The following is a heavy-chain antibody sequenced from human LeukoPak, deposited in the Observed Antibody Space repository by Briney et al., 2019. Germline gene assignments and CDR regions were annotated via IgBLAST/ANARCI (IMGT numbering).Heavy chain of an antibody. J-gene: IGHJ4*02. D-gene: IGHD5-18*01. CDR3: ARNTLDTAMGAAVDY. V-gene: IGHV1-46*03. Sequence: ASVKVSCKASGYTFTSYYMRWVRQAPGQGLEWMGIINPSGGSTTYAQKFQGRVTMTRDTSTSTVYMELSSLRSEDTAVYYCARNTLDTAMGAAVDYWGQGTLVTVSS. CDR2: INPSGGST. CDR1: GYTFTSYY.